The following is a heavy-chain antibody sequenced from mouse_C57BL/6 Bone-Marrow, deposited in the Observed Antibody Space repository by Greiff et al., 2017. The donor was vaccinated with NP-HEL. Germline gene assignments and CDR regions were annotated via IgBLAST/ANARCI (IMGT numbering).Heavy chain of an antibody. V-gene: IGHV1-18*01. CDR3: ARGIYYGNFDWYFDV. Sequence: VQLQQSGPELVKPGASVKIPCKASGYTFTDYNMDWVTQSHGKSLEWIGDINPNNGGTIYNQKFKGKATLTVDKSSSTAYMALRSLTSEDTAVYYCARGIYYGNFDWYFDVWGTGTTVTVSS. D-gene: IGHD2-1*01. J-gene: IGHJ1*03. CDR2: INPNNGGT. CDR1: GYTFTDYN.